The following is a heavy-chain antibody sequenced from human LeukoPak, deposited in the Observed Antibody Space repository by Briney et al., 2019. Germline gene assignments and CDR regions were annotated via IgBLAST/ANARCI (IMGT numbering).Heavy chain of an antibody. Sequence: ASVKVSCKASGYTFTNYYMHWVRQAPGQGLEWMGVINPTGGTTTYAQKFQGRVTMTRDTSTRTVYMEVSSLRSDDTAVYYCARESIMTTVTTGDYYYYGMDVWGQGTTVTVSS. CDR2: INPTGGTT. D-gene: IGHD4-17*01. J-gene: IGHJ6*02. CDR1: GYTFTNYY. V-gene: IGHV1-46*01. CDR3: ARESIMTTVTTGDYYYYGMDV.